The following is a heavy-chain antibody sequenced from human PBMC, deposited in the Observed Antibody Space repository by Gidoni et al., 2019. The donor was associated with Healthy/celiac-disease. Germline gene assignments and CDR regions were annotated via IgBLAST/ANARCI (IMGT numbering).Heavy chain of an antibody. CDR1: GFTFSSYA. Sequence: EVQLLESGGGLVQPGGSLRLSCAASGFTFSSYAMSWVRQAPGKGLEGVSAISGSGGNTYYADSVKGRFTISRDNSKNTLYLQMNSLRAEDTAGYYCAKDLYPWTESETFDYWGQGTLVTVSS. V-gene: IGHV3-23*01. D-gene: IGHD1-1*01. CDR2: ISGSGGNT. J-gene: IGHJ4*02. CDR3: AKDLYPWTESETFDY.